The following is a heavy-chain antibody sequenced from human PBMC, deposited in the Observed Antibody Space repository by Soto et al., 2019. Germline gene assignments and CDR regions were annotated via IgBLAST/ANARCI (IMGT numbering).Heavy chain of an antibody. CDR3: ARRNVYGSGSYSFDY. D-gene: IGHD3-10*01. V-gene: IGHV1-3*01. Sequence: QVQLVQSGAEVKKPGASVKVSCKASGYTFTNYAMHWVRQAPGQRLEWMGWINAAIGNTKYSQKFQGSVTITRVTSANTAYMELSSLRSEDTAVYYCARRNVYGSGSYSFDYWGQGTLVTVSS. J-gene: IGHJ4*02. CDR1: GYTFTNYA. CDR2: INAAIGNT.